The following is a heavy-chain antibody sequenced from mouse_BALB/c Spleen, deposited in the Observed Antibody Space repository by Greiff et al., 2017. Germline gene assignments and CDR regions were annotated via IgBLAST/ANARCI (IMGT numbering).Heavy chain of an antibody. CDR2: IYPGDGDT. J-gene: IGHJ1*01. Sequence: VQLQQSGPELVKPGASVKISCKASGYAFSSSWMNWVKQRPGQGLEWIGRIYPGDGDTNYNGKFKGKATLTADKSSSTAYMQLSSLTSVDSAVYFCATTDWYFDVWGAGTTVTVSS. D-gene: IGHD1-1*01. CDR3: ATTDWYFDV. V-gene: IGHV1-82*01. CDR1: GYAFSSSW.